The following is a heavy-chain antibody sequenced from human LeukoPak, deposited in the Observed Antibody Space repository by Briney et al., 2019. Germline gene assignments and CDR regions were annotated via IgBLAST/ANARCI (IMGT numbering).Heavy chain of an antibody. CDR2: IYYSGST. V-gene: IGHV4-59*01. J-gene: IGHJ3*02. CDR1: GGSFSGYY. Sequence: SETLSLTCAVYGGSFSGYYWSWIRQPPGKGLEWIGYIYYSGSTNYNPSLKSRVTISVDTSKNQFSLKLSSVTAADTAVYYCARDVYYYDSSGYYYRAFDIWGQGTMVTVSS. D-gene: IGHD3-22*01. CDR3: ARDVYYYDSSGYYYRAFDI.